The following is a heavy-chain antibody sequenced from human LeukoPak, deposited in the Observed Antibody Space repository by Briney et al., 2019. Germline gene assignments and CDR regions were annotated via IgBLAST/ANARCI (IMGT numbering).Heavy chain of an antibody. CDR1: GYTFTGYY. J-gene: IGHJ1*01. D-gene: IGHD3-22*01. CDR3: ARRGSNYYDSSGYQH. Sequence: GASVKVSCKASGYTFTGYYMHWVRQAPGQGFEWMGWINPNSGGTNYAQKFQGRVTMTRDTSISTAYMELSRLRSDDTAVYYCARRGSNYYDSSGYQHWGQGTLVTVSS. CDR2: INPNSGGT. V-gene: IGHV1-2*02.